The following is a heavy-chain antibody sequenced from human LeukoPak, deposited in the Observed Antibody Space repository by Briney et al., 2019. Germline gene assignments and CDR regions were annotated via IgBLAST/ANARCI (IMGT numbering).Heavy chain of an antibody. D-gene: IGHD3-10*01. V-gene: IGHV3-21*01. CDR1: GFTFSSYS. Sequence: PGGSLRLSCAASGFTFSSYSMNWVRRAPGKGLEWVSSISSSSSYIYYADSVKGRFTISRDNAKNSLYLQMNSLRAEDTAVYSCARGYYSSGSYSYYYYYGMDVWGQGTTVTVSS. J-gene: IGHJ6*02. CDR2: ISSSSSYI. CDR3: ARGYYSSGSYSYYYYYGMDV.